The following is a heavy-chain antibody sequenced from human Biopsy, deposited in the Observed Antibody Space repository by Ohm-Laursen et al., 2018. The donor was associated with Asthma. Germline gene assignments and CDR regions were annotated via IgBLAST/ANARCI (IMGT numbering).Heavy chain of an antibody. CDR2: ISKDASTQ. Sequence: SLRLSCAASGFSFSNFAIHWARQAPGKGLEWVGVISKDASTQDYADSVKGRFTMARDNSKNTLDLRMNSLREEDTAVYYCVRDGTDDAFDIWGQGTVVSVSS. V-gene: IGHV3-30*01. CDR3: VRDGTDDAFDI. CDR1: GFSFSNFA. J-gene: IGHJ3*02. D-gene: IGHD1-1*01.